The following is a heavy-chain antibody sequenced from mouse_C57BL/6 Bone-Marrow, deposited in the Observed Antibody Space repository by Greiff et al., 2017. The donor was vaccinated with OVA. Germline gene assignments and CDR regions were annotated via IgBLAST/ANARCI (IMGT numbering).Heavy chain of an antibody. J-gene: IGHJ4*01. CDR3: ARITTVVAHYYAMDY. V-gene: IGHV2-2*01. D-gene: IGHD1-1*01. Sequence: QVQLQQLGPGLVQPSQSLSITCTVSGFSLTSYGVHWVRQSPGKGLEWLGVIWSGGSTDYNAAFISRLSISKDNSKSQVFFKMNSLQADDTAIYYCARITTVVAHYYAMDYWGQGTSVTVSS. CDR1: GFSLTSYG. CDR2: IWSGGST.